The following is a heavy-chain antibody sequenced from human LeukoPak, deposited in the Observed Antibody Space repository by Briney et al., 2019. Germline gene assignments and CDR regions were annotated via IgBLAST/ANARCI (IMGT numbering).Heavy chain of an antibody. J-gene: IGHJ4*02. CDR1: GGSISSGGYY. D-gene: IGHD2-8*02. CDR2: IYHSGST. V-gene: IGHV4-30-2*01. Sequence: PSETLSLTCTVSGGSISSGGYYWSWIRQPPGKGLEWIGYIYHSGSTYYNPSLKSRVTISVDRSKNQFSLKLSSVTAADTAVYYCARDPAESTGTADYWGQGTLVTVSS. CDR3: ARDPAESTGTADY.